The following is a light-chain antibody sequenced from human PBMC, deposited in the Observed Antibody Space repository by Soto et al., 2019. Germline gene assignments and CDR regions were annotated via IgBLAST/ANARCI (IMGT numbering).Light chain of an antibody. J-gene: IGLJ3*02. Sequence: QSALTQPPSASGSPGQSVSISCTGTSSDIGAYNFVSWYQQHPGKAPRLMIYGVSKRPSGVPDRFSGSKSGNTASLTVSGLQAEDEGDYYCSSYAGSSTWVFGGGTKLTVL. CDR3: SSYAGSSTWV. V-gene: IGLV2-8*01. CDR2: GVS. CDR1: SSDIGAYNF.